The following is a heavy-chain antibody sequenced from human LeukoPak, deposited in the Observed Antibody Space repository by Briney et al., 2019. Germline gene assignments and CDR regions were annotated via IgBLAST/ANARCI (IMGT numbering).Heavy chain of an antibody. J-gene: IGHJ6*02. CDR3: ARGRDGYNYYCYYGMDV. V-gene: IGHV1-69*04. D-gene: IGHD5-24*01. Sequence: ASVKVSCKASGGTFSSYAISWVRQAPGQGLEWMGRIIPILGIANYAQKFQGRVTITADKSTSTAYMELSSLRSEDTAVYYCARGRDGYNYYCYYGMDVWGQGTTVTVSS. CDR2: IIPILGIA. CDR1: GGTFSSYA.